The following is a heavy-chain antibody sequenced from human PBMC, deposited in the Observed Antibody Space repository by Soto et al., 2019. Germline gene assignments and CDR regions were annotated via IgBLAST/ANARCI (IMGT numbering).Heavy chain of an antibody. CDR1: GFTFTSSA. Sequence: XVKVSCKASGFTFTSSAVQWVRQARGQRLEWIGWIVVGSGNTNYAQKFQERVTISRDNAKNTLYLQMNSLRAEDTAVYYCASSLLTPFDYWGQGTLVTVSS. V-gene: IGHV1-58*01. CDR2: IVVGSGNT. J-gene: IGHJ4*02. D-gene: IGHD7-27*01. CDR3: ASSLLTPFDY.